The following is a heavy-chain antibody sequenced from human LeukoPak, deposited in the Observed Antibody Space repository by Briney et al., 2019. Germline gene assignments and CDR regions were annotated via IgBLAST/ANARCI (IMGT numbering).Heavy chain of an antibody. Sequence: ASVKVSCKASGYTFTSYDFNWVRQATGQRPEWMGWMSPNSGDTGYAQKFQDRVTMTRNTSISTACMELSSLRSDDTAVYYCARGPPNWGYDYWGPGTLVTVSS. CDR3: ARGPPNWGYDY. D-gene: IGHD7-27*01. J-gene: IGHJ4*02. V-gene: IGHV1-8*01. CDR2: MSPNSGDT. CDR1: GYTFTSYD.